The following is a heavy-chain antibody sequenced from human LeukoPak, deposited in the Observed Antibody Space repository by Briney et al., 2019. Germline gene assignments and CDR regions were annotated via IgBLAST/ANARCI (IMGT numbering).Heavy chain of an antibody. CDR2: ISWNSGSI. J-gene: IGHJ4*02. V-gene: IGHV3-9*01. CDR1: GFTFDDYA. CDR3: AKDGAYAILTGYYYDY. D-gene: IGHD3-9*01. Sequence: GRSLRLSCAASGFTFDDYAMHWVRQAPGKGLEWVSGISWNSGSIGYADSVKGRFTISRDNAKNSLYLQMNSLRAEDTALYYCAKDGAYAILTGYYYDYLGQGTLVTVSS.